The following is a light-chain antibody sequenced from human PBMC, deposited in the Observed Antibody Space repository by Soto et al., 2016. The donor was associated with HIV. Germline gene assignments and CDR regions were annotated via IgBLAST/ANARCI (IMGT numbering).Light chain of an antibody. CDR1: QGIANH. CDR2: DES. J-gene: IGKJ4*01. Sequence: DIQLTQSPSFLSASVGDRVTITCRASQGIANHLAWYQQKPGKAPKLMIYDESTLESGVPSRFSGSGSGTDFSLTISSLQPEDFATYYCQQVNTYPPTFGGGPKVEVK. CDR3: QQVNTYPPT. V-gene: IGKV1-9*01.